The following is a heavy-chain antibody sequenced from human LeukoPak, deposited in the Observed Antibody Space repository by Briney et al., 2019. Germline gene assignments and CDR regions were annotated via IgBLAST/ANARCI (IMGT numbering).Heavy chain of an antibody. V-gene: IGHV1-69*13. J-gene: IGHJ4*02. D-gene: IGHD6-13*01. CDR3: ASFQYSSSWAFDY. Sequence: GASVKVSCKASGGTFSSYAISWVRQAPGQGLEWMGGIIPIFGTANYAQKFQGRVTITADESTSTAYMELSSLRSEDTAVYYCASFQYSSSWAFDYWGQGTLVTVSS. CDR2: IIPIFGTA. CDR1: GGTFSSYA.